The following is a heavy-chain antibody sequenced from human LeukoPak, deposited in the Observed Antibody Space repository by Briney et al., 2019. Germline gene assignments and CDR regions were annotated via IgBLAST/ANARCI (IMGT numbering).Heavy chain of an antibody. CDR2: ISAYNGNT. CDR3: ARDPAGALEVSNDAFDI. Sequence: ASVKVSCKASGYTFTSYGVSWVRQAPGQGLEWMGRISAYNGNTNYAQMFQGRVTMTTDTSTNTAYMELRSLRSDDTAVYYCARDPAGALEVSNDAFDIWGQGTMVTVSS. D-gene: IGHD1-1*01. J-gene: IGHJ3*02. CDR1: GYTFTSYG. V-gene: IGHV1-18*01.